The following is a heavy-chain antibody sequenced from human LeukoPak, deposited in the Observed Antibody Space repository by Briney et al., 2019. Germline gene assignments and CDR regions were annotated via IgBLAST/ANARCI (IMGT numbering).Heavy chain of an antibody. V-gene: IGHV3-9*01. CDR3: AKDIGLGIDY. Sequence: GGSLRLPCAASGFTFDDYAMHWVRQAPGKGLEWVSGISWNSGSIGYADSVKGRFTISRDNAKNSLYLQMNSLRPEDTALYYCAKDIGLGIDYWGRGTLVTVSS. J-gene: IGHJ4*02. CDR2: ISWNSGSI. CDR1: GFTFDDYA. D-gene: IGHD3-10*01.